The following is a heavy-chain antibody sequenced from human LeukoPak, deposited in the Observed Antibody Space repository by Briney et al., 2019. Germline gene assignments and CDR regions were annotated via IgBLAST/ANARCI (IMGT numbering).Heavy chain of an antibody. Sequence: ASVEVSCKASGYTFTGYYMNWVRQAPGQGLEWMGWINPDSGGTHYAQKFQGRVTMTRDTSISTAYMELSRLRSDDTAVYYCARGSAGRPYYFDYWGQGTLVTVSS. V-gene: IGHV1-2*02. CDR2: INPDSGGT. CDR3: ARGSAGRPYYFDY. J-gene: IGHJ4*02. CDR1: GYTFTGYY.